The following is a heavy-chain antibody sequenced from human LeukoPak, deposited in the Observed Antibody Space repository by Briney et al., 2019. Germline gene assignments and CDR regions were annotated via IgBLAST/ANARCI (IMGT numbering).Heavy chain of an antibody. Sequence: SETLSLTCTVSGGSISSGSYYWSWIRQPAGKGLEWIGRIYTSGSTNYNPSLKSRVTISVDTSKNQFSLKLSSVTAADTAVYYCAATDYGGNSGDDYWGQGTLVTVSS. D-gene: IGHD4-23*01. V-gene: IGHV4-61*02. J-gene: IGHJ4*02. CDR3: AATDYGGNSGDDY. CDR2: IYTSGST. CDR1: GGSISSGSYY.